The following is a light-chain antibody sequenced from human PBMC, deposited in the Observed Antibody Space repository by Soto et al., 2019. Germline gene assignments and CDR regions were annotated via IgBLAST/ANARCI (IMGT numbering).Light chain of an antibody. V-gene: IGLV2-14*01. Sequence: QSALTQPASVSGSPGQSVTISCTATTSDIGHYNYVSWYQQHPGKAPKLVIYEVSNRPLGVSSRYSGSKSGNTASLTISGFQAEDEADYYCSSYRSTITVFGGGTKVTVL. CDR3: SSYRSTITV. CDR1: TSDIGHYNY. CDR2: EVS. J-gene: IGLJ3*02.